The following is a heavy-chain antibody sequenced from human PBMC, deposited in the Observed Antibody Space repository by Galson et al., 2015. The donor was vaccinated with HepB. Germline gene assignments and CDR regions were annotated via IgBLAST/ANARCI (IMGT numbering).Heavy chain of an antibody. J-gene: IGHJ4*02. CDR3: AKEDAHGDSYFDY. D-gene: IGHD4-17*01. CDR2: ISYDGSNK. CDR1: GFTFSSYG. Sequence: SLRLSCAASGFTFSSYGMHWVRQAPGKGLEWVAVISYDGSNKYYADSVKGRFTISRDNSKNTLSLQMNSLRAEDTAVYYCAKEDAHGDSYFDYWGQGTLVTVSS. V-gene: IGHV3-30*18.